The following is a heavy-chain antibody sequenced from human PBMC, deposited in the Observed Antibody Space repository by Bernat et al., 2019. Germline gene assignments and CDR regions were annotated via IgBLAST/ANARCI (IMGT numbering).Heavy chain of an antibody. CDR2: ISAYTGNT. D-gene: IGHD4-17*01. CDR1: GYTFTSYG. V-gene: IGHV1-18*04. CDR3: ASDDYGDPEPSRFLDY. Sequence: QVQLVQSGAEVKKPGASVKVSCKASGYTFTSYGISWVRPAPGQGLEWLGWISAYTGNTNYAQKLQGRVTMTTDTSTSTAYMELRSRRSDDAAVYCCASDDYGDPEPSRFLDYWGQGTLVTVSS. J-gene: IGHJ4*02.